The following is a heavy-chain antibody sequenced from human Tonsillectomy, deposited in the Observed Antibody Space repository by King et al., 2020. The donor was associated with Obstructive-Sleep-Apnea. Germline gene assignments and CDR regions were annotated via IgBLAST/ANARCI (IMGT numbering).Heavy chain of an antibody. CDR2: IYTGGTT. CDR3: ARTPVSWYFDL. Sequence: VQLVESGGGFVQPGGSLRLSCVASGFTVSSNYMSWVRQAPGKGLEWVSVIYTGGTTYYADSVTGRITISRDNSKNTLYLQMNSLRAEDTAVYYCARTPVSWYFDLWGRGTLVTVSS. V-gene: IGHV3-66*01. J-gene: IGHJ2*01. CDR1: GFTVSSNY.